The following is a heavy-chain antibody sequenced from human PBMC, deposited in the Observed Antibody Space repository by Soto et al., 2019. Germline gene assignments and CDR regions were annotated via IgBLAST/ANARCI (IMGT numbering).Heavy chain of an antibody. Sequence: SVKVSCKASGGTFSSYAISWVRQAPGQGLEWMGGIIPIFGTANYAQKFQGRVTITADESTSTAYMELSSLRSEDTAVYYCANYDSSGYYYGYYYGMDVWGQGTTVTVSS. CDR1: GGTFSSYA. J-gene: IGHJ6*02. V-gene: IGHV1-69*13. CDR2: IIPIFGTA. CDR3: ANYDSSGYYYGYYYGMDV. D-gene: IGHD3-22*01.